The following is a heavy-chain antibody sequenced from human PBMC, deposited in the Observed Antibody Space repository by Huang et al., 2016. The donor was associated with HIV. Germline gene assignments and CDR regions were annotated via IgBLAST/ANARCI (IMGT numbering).Heavy chain of an antibody. CDR1: GGAISSSSYY. D-gene: IGHD6-13*01. CDR2: IYHSGTT. CDR3: AAHGRIVGIPAAPLRFDP. V-gene: IGHV4-39*01. Sequence: QLQLQESGPGLVKPSETLSLTCTVSGGAISSSSYYWGWSRQPPGQGLEWIGSIYHSGTTYDNPALKSRVTIAVDTSRTRFSLKLSSVTAADTAVYDCAAHGRIVGIPAAPLRFDPWGQGTLVTVSS. J-gene: IGHJ5*02.